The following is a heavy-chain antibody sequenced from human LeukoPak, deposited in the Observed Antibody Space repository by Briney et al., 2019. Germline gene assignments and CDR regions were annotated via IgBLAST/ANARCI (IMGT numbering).Heavy chain of an antibody. CDR2: IYSGGST. V-gene: IGHV3-66*01. CDR1: EFSVGSNY. CDR3: AELGITMIGGV. D-gene: IGHD3-10*02. Sequence: GGSLRLSCAASEFSVGSNYMTWVRQAPGKGLEWVSLIYSGGSTYYADSVKGRFTISRDNSKNTLYLQMNSLRAEDTAVYYCAELGITMIGGVWGKGTTVTVSS. J-gene: IGHJ6*03.